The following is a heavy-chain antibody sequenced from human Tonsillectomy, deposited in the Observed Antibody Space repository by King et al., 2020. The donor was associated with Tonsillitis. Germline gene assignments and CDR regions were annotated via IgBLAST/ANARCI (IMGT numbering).Heavy chain of an antibody. V-gene: IGHV1-2*02. J-gene: IGHJ3*02. CDR3: ARAHVEVLYCPGGSCYSAAFDI. CDR1: GYTFTDYY. CDR2: INPNNGGT. D-gene: IGHD2-15*01. Sequence: VQLVESGFEVKKSGASVKVSCKSSGYTFTDYYVHWVRQAPGQGLEWMGWINPNNGGTAYAQKFQGRVTMTTDTSISTAYMELRGLKSDDAAVYYCARAHVEVLYCPGGSCYSAAFDIWGQGTMVTVSS.